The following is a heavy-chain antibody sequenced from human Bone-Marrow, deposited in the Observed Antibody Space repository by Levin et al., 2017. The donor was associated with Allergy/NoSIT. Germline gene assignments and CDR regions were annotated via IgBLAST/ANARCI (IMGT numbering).Heavy chain of an antibody. CDR3: AKDLLYFYGSGSYDF. D-gene: IGHD3-10*01. CDR2: IHNSSRST. Sequence: GESLKISCTISGFIFADYAMSWVRQAPGKGLEWVASIHNSSRSTHYADSVKGRFTISRDNSKNRLSLQMYSLRAEDTAVYYCAKDLLYFYGSGSYDFWGQGTLVTVSS. J-gene: IGHJ4*02. CDR1: GFIFADYA. V-gene: IGHV3-23*05.